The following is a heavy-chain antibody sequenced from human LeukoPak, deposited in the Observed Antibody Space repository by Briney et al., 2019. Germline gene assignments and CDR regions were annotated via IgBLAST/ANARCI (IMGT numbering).Heavy chain of an antibody. CDR3: ARARIAAAGSAFDI. CDR1: GGSISSYY. V-gene: IGHV4-59*01. CDR2: IYYSGST. Sequence: SETLSLTCTVSGGSISSYYWSWIRQRPGKGLEWIGYIYYSGSTNYNPSLKSRVTISVDTSKNQFSLKLSSVTAADTAVYYCARARIAAAGSAFDIWGQGTMVTVSS. J-gene: IGHJ3*02. D-gene: IGHD6-13*01.